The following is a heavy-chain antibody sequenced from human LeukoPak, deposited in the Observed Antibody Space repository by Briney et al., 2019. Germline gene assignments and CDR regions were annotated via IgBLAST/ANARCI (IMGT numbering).Heavy chain of an antibody. Sequence: PGGSLRLSCAASGFTFSNYWMHWVRQAPGKGLVWVSLINTDGSILSYADSVKGRVTISRDNARNTLYLQMSTLRAEDSAVYYCARSMGIAVSRDSNFDYWGQGVLVTVSS. CDR2: INTDGSIL. CDR3: ARSMGIAVSRDSNFDY. D-gene: IGHD6-19*01. J-gene: IGHJ4*02. CDR1: GFTFSNYW. V-gene: IGHV3-74*01.